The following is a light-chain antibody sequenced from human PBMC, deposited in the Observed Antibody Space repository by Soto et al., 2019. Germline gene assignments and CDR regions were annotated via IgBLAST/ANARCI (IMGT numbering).Light chain of an antibody. V-gene: IGKV3-15*01. CDR3: QQYNSWVT. CDR2: GAS. Sequence: EIVLTQSPVTLSVSPGERATLSCRASQSISTTLVWYQQKPGQAPRLLIYGASTRATGVPARFSGSGSGTEFTLTISSLQSEDFAVYYCQQYNSWVTFGRGTKVEIK. J-gene: IGKJ4*01. CDR1: QSISTT.